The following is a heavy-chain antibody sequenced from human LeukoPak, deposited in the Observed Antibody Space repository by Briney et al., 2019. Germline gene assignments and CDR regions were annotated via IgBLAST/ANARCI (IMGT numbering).Heavy chain of an antibody. V-gene: IGHV3-48*04. CDR2: ISSSSSTI. CDR1: GFTVSSNY. Sequence: GGSLRLSCAASGFTVSSNYMSWVRQAPGKELEWVSYISSSSSTIYYADSVRGRFTISRDNAKNSLYLQMNSLRAEDTAVYYCARYYDILTGPFDYWGQGTLVTVSS. CDR3: ARYYDILTGPFDY. J-gene: IGHJ4*02. D-gene: IGHD3-9*01.